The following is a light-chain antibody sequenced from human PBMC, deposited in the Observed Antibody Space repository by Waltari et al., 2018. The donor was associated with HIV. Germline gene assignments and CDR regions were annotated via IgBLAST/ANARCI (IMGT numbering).Light chain of an antibody. CDR2: AKD. Sequence: SSELTQDPTVSVALGQTVRITCHGDSLRTYSASWFQQKPGQAPILVFNAKDNRPSGIPDRFSASSSGNTASLTITGAQAEDEADYYCNSRDSSSSHNWVFGGGTKLTVL. CDR3: NSRDSSSSHNWV. V-gene: IGLV3-19*01. CDR1: SLRTYS. J-gene: IGLJ3*02.